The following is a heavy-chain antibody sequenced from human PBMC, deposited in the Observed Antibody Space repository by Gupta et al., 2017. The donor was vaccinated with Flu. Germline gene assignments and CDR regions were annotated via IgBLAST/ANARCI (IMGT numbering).Heavy chain of an antibody. CDR2: INSSGGST. CDR3: ARXARAGVRGGGLDV. D-gene: IGHD3-10*01. Sequence: QVQLVQSGAEVKKPGASVKVSCKASGYTFTNFYIHWVRQAPGQGLEWMGMINSSGGSTDYAQKFQGRVTMTRDTSTSTVYMELSSLRSGDXSXYYCARXARAGVRGGGLDVWGQGTTVTVSS. CDR1: GYTFTNFY. J-gene: IGHJ6*02. V-gene: IGHV1-46*01.